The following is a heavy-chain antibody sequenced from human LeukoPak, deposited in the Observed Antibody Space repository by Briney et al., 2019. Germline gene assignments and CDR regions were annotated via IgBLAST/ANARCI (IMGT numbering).Heavy chain of an antibody. CDR3: ASDYFDRTGYYGFIY. D-gene: IGHD3-22*01. CDR2: IYYSGST. V-gene: IGHV4-59*12. Sequence: PSETLSLTCTVSGGSISSYYWSWIRQPPGKGLDWIGYIYYSGSTNYNPSLNSRVSMSVDTSKKQFSLRLSSVTAADTAIYYCASDYFDRTGYYGFIYWGQGSLVTISS. CDR1: GGSISSYY. J-gene: IGHJ4*02.